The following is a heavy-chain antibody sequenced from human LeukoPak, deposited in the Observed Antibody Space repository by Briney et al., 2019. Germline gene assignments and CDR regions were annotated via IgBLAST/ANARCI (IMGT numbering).Heavy chain of an antibody. J-gene: IGHJ4*02. CDR1: GFSFSSYW. CDR3: ARRGGSSSRRSPIDY. D-gene: IGHD6-6*01. V-gene: IGHV3-7*01. CDR2: IKRDGSEI. Sequence: GGSLRLSCAASGFSFSSYWMSWVRQAPGKGLEWVANIKRDGSEIYYVDSVKGRFTISRDNTKNSLYLQMNSLRAEDTAVYYCARRGGSSSRRSPIDYWGQGTLVTVSP.